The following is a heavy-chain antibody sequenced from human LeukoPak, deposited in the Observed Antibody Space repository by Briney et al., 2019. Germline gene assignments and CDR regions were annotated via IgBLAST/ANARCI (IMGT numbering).Heavy chain of an antibody. D-gene: IGHD2-15*01. J-gene: IGHJ5*02. CDR1: GYTFTGYY. CDR3: ARRGCRGGGSCYRFDP. V-gene: IGHV1-2*02. Sequence: ASVKVSCKASGYTFTGYYMHWVRQAPGQGLEWMGWINPNSGGTNYAQKFQGRVTMTRDTSISTAYMELSRLRSDDTAVYYCARRGCRGGGSCYRFDPWGQGTLVTVSS. CDR2: INPNSGGT.